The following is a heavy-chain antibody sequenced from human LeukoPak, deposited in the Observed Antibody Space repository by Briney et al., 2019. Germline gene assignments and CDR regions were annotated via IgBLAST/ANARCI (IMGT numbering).Heavy chain of an antibody. D-gene: IGHD4-17*01. CDR2: ISAYNGNA. V-gene: IGHV1-18*01. CDR3: SRSSEPDYGDSYYFDY. CDR1: GYTFTSYG. J-gene: IGHJ4*02. Sequence: ASVKVSCKASGYTFTSYGISWARQAPGQGLEWMGWISAYNGNANYTQKLQGRVTMTTDTSTSTAYMELRSLRSDDTAVYYCSRSSEPDYGDSYYFDYWGQGTLVTVSS.